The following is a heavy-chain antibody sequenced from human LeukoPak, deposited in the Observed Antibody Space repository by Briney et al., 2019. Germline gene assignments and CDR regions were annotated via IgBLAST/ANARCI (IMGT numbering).Heavy chain of an antibody. CDR3: ARDTDGSGSYPLDY. CDR1: GFTFSSYG. J-gene: IGHJ4*02. V-gene: IGHV3-33*08. D-gene: IGHD3-10*01. CDR2: IWYDGSNK. Sequence: PGGSLRLSCAASGFTFSSYGMHWVRQAPGKGLEWVAVIWYDGSNKYYADSVKGRFTISRDNSKNTLYLQMNSLRAEDTAVYYCARDTDGSGSYPLDYWGQGTLVTVSS.